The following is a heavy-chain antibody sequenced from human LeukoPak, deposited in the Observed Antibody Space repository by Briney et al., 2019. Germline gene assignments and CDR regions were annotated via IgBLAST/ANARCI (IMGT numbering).Heavy chain of an antibody. Sequence: PSQTLSLTCTVSGASISSDSDYWSWIRQPAGKGLEWIGRIYSGSTDCNPSLRSRLTISVDTSKNQFSLKLSSVTAADTAVYYCARGRVSGTTLYFDYWGQGTLFTVSS. D-gene: IGHD1-1*01. CDR2: IYSGST. J-gene: IGHJ4*02. V-gene: IGHV4-61*02. CDR1: GASISSDSDY. CDR3: ARGRVSGTTLYFDY.